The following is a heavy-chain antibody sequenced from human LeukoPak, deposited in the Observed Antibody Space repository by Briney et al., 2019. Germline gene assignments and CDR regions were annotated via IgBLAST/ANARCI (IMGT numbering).Heavy chain of an antibody. D-gene: IGHD3-10*01. CDR2: ISAYNGNT. CDR3: ARGGDYYGSGSRLDV. Sequence: ASVKVSCKASGYTFTSYGISWVRQAPGQGLEWMGWISAYNGNTNYAQKLQGRVTMTTDTSTSTAYMELRSLRSEDTAVYYCARGGDYYGSGSRLDVWGQGTTVTVSS. V-gene: IGHV1-18*01. CDR1: GYTFTSYG. J-gene: IGHJ6*02.